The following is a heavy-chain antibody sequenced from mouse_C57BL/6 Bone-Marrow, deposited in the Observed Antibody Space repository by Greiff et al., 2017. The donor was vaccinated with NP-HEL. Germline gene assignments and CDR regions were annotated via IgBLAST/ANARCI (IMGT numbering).Heavy chain of an antibody. Sequence: QVHVKQSGPGLVQPSQSLSITCTVSGFSLTSYGVHWVRQSPGKGLEWLGVLWSGGSTDYNAAFISRLSISKDNSKSQVFFKMNSLQADDTAIYYCATSERDWFAYWGQGTLVTVSA. V-gene: IGHV2-2*01. CDR1: GFSLTSYG. J-gene: IGHJ3*01. CDR3: ATSERDWFAY. CDR2: LWSGGST.